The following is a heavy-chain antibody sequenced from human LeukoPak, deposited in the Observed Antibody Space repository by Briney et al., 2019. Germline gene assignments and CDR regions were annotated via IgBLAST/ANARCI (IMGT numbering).Heavy chain of an antibody. Sequence: GSLRLSCAASGFTFSSYWMHWVRQAPGKGLVWVSRTNSDGSTTIYADSVKGRFTMSRDNAKNMLHLQMNSLRAEDTAVYYCARDKSMGYGMDVWGQGTTVTVSS. V-gene: IGHV3-74*01. CDR1: GFTFSSYW. J-gene: IGHJ6*02. D-gene: IGHD6-6*01. CDR3: ARDKSMGYGMDV. CDR2: TNSDGSTT.